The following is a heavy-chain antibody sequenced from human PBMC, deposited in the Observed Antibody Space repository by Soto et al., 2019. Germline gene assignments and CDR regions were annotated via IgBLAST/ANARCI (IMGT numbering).Heavy chain of an antibody. J-gene: IGHJ6*02. V-gene: IGHV4-4*02. CDR3: ARGQWLVHGYYYYGMDV. D-gene: IGHD6-19*01. Sequence: QVQLQESGPGLVKPSGTLSLTCAVSGGSISSSNWWSWVRQPPGKGLEWIGEIYHSGSTNYNPSLKSRVTISVDKSKNQFALKLSSVTAADTAVYYCARGQWLVHGYYYYGMDVWGQGTTVTVSS. CDR2: IYHSGST. CDR1: GGSISSSNW.